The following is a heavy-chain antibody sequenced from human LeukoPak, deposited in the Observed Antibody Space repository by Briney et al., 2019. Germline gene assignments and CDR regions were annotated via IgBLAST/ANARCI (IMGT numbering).Heavy chain of an antibody. CDR3: VRIGYSSGWYSGPYDY. Sequence: GASVKVSCKASGYTFTSYGISWVRQAPGQGLEWMGWISAYNGNTNYAQKLQGRVTMTTDTSTSTAYMELRSLRSEDTSIYYCVRIGYSSGWYSGPYDYWGQGTLVTVSS. J-gene: IGHJ4*02. CDR2: ISAYNGNT. D-gene: IGHD6-19*01. CDR1: GYTFTSYG. V-gene: IGHV1-18*01.